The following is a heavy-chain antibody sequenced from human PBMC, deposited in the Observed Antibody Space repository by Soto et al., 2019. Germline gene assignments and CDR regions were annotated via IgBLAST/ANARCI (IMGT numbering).Heavy chain of an antibody. Sequence: SETRSLTCTVSGGSISSYHWSWTRQPPGKGLEWIGYIYYSGSTNYNPSLKSRVTISVDTSKNQFSLKLSSVTAADTAVYYCARRWGRTFDYWGQGTLVTVSS. V-gene: IGHV4-59*08. D-gene: IGHD7-27*01. CDR2: IYYSGST. CDR3: ARRWGRTFDY. CDR1: GGSISSYH. J-gene: IGHJ4*02.